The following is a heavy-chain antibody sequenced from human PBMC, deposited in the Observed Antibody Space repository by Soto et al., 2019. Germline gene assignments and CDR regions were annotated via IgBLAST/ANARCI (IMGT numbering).Heavy chain of an antibody. Sequence: QVQLVQSGAEVKKPGSSVKVSCTASGGTFSSYAISWVRQAPGQGLEWMGGIIPIFGTANYAQKFQGRVTITADESTSTAYMELISLRSEDTAVYYCARERVSNYGSGRDYYYGMDVWGQGTTVTVSS. CDR3: ARERVSNYGSGRDYYYGMDV. V-gene: IGHV1-69*01. J-gene: IGHJ6*02. D-gene: IGHD3-10*01. CDR1: GGTFSSYA. CDR2: IIPIFGTA.